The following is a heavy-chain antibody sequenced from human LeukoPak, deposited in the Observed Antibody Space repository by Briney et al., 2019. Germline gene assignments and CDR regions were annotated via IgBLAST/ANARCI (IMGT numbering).Heavy chain of an antibody. V-gene: IGHV3-53*01. Sequence: GGSLRLSCAASGFTVSSNYMSWVRQAPGKGLEWVSVIYSGGATDYADSVKGRFTISRDHSKNTLYLQMSSLRAEGTAVYYCAKVTSTPRPYYFASWGQGTLVTVSS. CDR1: GFTVSSNY. CDR2: IYSGGAT. CDR3: AKVTSTPRPYYFAS. J-gene: IGHJ4*02. D-gene: IGHD1-20*01.